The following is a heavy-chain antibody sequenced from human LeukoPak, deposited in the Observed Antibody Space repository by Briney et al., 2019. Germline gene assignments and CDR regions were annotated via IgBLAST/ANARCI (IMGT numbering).Heavy chain of an antibody. CDR2: IYSTGST. J-gene: IGHJ3*02. CDR1: GGSISSYY. CDR3: ARHGSRMSPFTI. Sequence: PSETLSLTCTVSGGSISSYYWSWLLQSPGKGLEWIGYIYSTGSTNHNPFLKSRVNISLDTFKNQFSLNLTSVTAADTAFYYCARHGSRMSPFTIWGQGTVVTVSS. D-gene: IGHD2-2*03. V-gene: IGHV4-59*08.